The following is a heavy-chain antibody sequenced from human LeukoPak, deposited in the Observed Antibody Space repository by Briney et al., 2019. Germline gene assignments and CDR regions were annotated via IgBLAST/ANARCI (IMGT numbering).Heavy chain of an antibody. V-gene: IGHV3-21*01. J-gene: IGHJ4*02. CDR3: ARDTVGPGPRFDY. CDR2: ISSSSSYI. D-gene: IGHD1-26*01. Sequence: PGGSLRLSCTASGFTFSSYSMNWVRQAPGKGLEWVSSISSSSSYIYYADSVKGRFTISRDNAKNSLYLQMNSLRAEDTAVYYCARDTVGPGPRFDYWGQGTLVTVSS. CDR1: GFTFSSYS.